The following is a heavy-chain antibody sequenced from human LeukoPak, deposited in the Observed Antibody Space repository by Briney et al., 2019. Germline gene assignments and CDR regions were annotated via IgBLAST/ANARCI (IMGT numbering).Heavy chain of an antibody. Sequence: SSETLSLTCAVYGGSFSGYYWSWIRQPPGKGLEWIGEINHDGSTDYNPSLKSRVTISVDTSKNQFSLKLSSVTAADTAVYYCARGDYGSFFDYWGQGTLVTVSS. J-gene: IGHJ4*02. D-gene: IGHD4-17*01. V-gene: IGHV4-34*01. CDR2: INHDGST. CDR3: ARGDYGSFFDY. CDR1: GGSFSGYY.